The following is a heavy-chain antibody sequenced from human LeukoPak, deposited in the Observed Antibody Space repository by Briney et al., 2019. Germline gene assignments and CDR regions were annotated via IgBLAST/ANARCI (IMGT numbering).Heavy chain of an antibody. V-gene: IGHV1-8*01. J-gene: IGHJ4*02. Sequence: ASVKVSCKASGYTFTSYDINWVRQATGQGLEWMGWMNPNSGNTGYAQKFQGRVTMTRNTSISTAYMELSSLRSEDTAVYYCARGGEFRNYVWGSYRIDYWGQGTLVTVSS. D-gene: IGHD3-16*02. CDR3: ARGGEFRNYVWGSYRIDY. CDR2: MNPNSGNT. CDR1: GYTFTSYD.